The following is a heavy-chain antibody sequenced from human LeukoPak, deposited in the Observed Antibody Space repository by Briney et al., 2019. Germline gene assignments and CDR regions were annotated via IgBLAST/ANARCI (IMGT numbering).Heavy chain of an antibody. CDR1: GGSISSSSYY. CDR3: VRASVESGGAFDI. Sequence: SETLSLTCTVSGGSISSSSYYWGWIRQPPGKGLEWIGSIYYSGSTYYNPSLKSRVTISVDTSKNQFSLKLSSVTAADTAVYYCVRASVESGGAFDIWGQGTMVTVSS. CDR2: IYYSGST. J-gene: IGHJ3*02. D-gene: IGHD2-15*01. V-gene: IGHV4-39*07.